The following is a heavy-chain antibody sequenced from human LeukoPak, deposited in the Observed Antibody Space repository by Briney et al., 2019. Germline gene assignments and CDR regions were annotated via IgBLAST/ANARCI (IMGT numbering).Heavy chain of an antibody. CDR1: GYTFTGYY. CDR3: ARVAGYCSSTSCYRDY. D-gene: IGHD2-2*02. V-gene: IGHV1-2*02. CDR2: INPNSGGT. Sequence: ASVKVSCKASGYTFTGYYMHWVRQAPGQGLEWMGWINPNSGGTNYAQKFQGRVTMTRDTSISTAYMELSRLRSDDTAVYYCARVAGYCSSTSCYRDYWGQGTLVTVSS. J-gene: IGHJ4*02.